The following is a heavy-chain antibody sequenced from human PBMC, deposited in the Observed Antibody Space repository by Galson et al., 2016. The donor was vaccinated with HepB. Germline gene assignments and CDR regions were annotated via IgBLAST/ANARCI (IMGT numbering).Heavy chain of an antibody. CDR1: GFTLDNYA. CDR3: VKGLFVVVAATDAFDV. CDR2: ISWNSGTI. V-gene: IGHV3-9*01. Sequence: SLRLSCAASGFTLDNYAMHWVRQAPGKGLEWVSSISWNSGTIGYADSVKGRFTISRNNARNSLYLQMNSRRAEDTALYYCVKGLFVVVAATDAFDVWGQGTMVTVSS. J-gene: IGHJ3*01. D-gene: IGHD2-21*02.